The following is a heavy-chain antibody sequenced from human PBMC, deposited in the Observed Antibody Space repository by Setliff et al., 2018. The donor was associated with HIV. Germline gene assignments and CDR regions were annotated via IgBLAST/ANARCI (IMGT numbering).Heavy chain of an antibody. CDR3: TRPQYIYDNSDSDD. CDR2: IKTEAEGYAT. D-gene: IGHD3-22*01. J-gene: IGHJ4*02. Sequence: GESLKISCGASGFTFSGSPMHWVRQASGKGLEWVGRIKTEAEGYATAYAASVKGRFTISRDDSKNTAYLQMNSLKTEDTAIYYCTRPQYIYDNSDSDDWGQGALVTVSS. V-gene: IGHV3-73*01. CDR1: GFTFSGSP.